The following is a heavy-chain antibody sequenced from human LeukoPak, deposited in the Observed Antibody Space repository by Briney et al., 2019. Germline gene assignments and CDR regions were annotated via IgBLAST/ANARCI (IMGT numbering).Heavy chain of an antibody. J-gene: IGHJ4*02. CDR2: ITTSGGIK. V-gene: IGHV3-11*01. CDR3: ARDGVVDSSGWYVDY. Sequence: GGSLRLSCAAYGFSFSDHYMNWVRQAPGKGLEWVSCITTSGGIKSYADSVKGRFTISRDNAKNSVYLQINSLRAEDTAVYYCARDGVVDSSGWYVDYWGQGTLVTVSS. CDR1: GFSFSDHY. D-gene: IGHD6-19*01.